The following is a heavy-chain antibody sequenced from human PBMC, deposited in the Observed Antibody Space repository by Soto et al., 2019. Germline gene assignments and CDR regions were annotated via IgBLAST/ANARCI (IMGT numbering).Heavy chain of an antibody. V-gene: IGHV3-23*01. CDR2: ISGSGGST. CDR1: GFTFSSYA. J-gene: IGHJ4*02. D-gene: IGHD5-18*01. CDR3: AKDQWRIQLWSPVDY. Sequence: GSLRLSCAASGFTFSSYAMSWVRQAPGKGLEWVSAISGSGGSTYYADSVKGRFTISRDSSKNTLYLQMNSLRAEDTAVYYCAKDQWRIQLWSPVDYWGQGTLVTVSS.